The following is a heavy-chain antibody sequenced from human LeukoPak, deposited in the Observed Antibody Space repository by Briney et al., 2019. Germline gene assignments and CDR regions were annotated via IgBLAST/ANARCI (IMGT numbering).Heavy chain of an antibody. J-gene: IGHJ4*02. Sequence: GGSLRLSCAVSGFTFSNYWMHWVRQAPGKGLEWVGRIKPKTDGETTEYAAPVKGRFSISRDDSKNMLYLQMNSLKTEDTAVYYCITPLPYSAQGGQGTLVTVSS. V-gene: IGHV3-15*07. D-gene: IGHD2-21*01. CDR3: ITPLPYSAQ. CDR1: GFTFSNYW. CDR2: IKPKTDGETT.